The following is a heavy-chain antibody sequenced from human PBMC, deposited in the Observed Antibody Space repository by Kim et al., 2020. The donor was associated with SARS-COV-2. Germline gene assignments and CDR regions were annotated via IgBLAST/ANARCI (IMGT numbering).Heavy chain of an antibody. V-gene: IGHV3-33*01. Sequence: GGSLRLSCAASGFTFSLYGMHWVRQAPGKGLEWVALIWYDGSNKYYVDSVKGRFTISRDNSKNTLFLQINSLRVEDMAVYYCARGIGGQQLAYFDYWGLGTLVTVPS. D-gene: IGHD6-13*01. CDR1: GFTFSLYG. CDR2: IWYDGSNK. CDR3: ARGIGGQQLAYFDY. J-gene: IGHJ4*02.